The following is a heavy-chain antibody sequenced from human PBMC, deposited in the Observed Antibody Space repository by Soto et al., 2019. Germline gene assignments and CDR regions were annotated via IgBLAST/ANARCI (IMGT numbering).Heavy chain of an antibody. CDR1: GGSVSSGSYY. V-gene: IGHV4-61*01. J-gene: IGHJ4*02. Sequence: QVQLQESGPGLVKPSETLSLTCTVSGGSVSSGSYYWSWIRQPPGKGLEWIGYIYYSGSTNYNPSLKSRVTISLDTSKNQFSLKLSSVTAADTDVYYCAGSGAYWGQGALVTVSS. CDR2: IYYSGST. CDR3: AGSGAY. D-gene: IGHD2-15*01.